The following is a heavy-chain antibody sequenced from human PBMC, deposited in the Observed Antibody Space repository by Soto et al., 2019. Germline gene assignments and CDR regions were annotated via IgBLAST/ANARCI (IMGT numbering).Heavy chain of an antibody. CDR1: GGSVSSGRYY. CDR3: AATVTTGAVGYYYGMDV. Sequence: SETLSFTCTVSGGSVSSGRYYWSWIRQPPGKGLEWIGYIYYSGSTNYNPSLKSRVTISVDTSKNQFSLKLSSVTAADTAVYYCAATVTTGAVGYYYGMDVWGQGTTVTVSS. V-gene: IGHV4-61*01. D-gene: IGHD4-4*01. J-gene: IGHJ6*02. CDR2: IYYSGST.